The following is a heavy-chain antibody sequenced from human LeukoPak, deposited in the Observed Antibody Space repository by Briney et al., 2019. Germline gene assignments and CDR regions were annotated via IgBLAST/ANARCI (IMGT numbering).Heavy chain of an antibody. CDR1: GFTFNNYW. D-gene: IGHD4-17*01. CDR2: IKQDGTEI. CDR3: ARDQAGDYFDY. J-gene: IGHJ4*02. V-gene: IGHV3-7*01. Sequence: GGALRLSCAASGFTFNNYWMTWFRQDPGKGLEWVANIKQDGTEIFYVDSMRGRFIISRDNAENSLYLQMNSLRAEDTAVYYCARDQAGDYFDYWGQGTLVTVSS.